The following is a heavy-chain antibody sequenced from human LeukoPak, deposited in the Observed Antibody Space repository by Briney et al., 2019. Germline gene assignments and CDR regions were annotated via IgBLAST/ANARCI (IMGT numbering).Heavy chain of an antibody. J-gene: IGHJ4*02. CDR3: ARDGVGTYDY. Sequence: ASVTVSCMASGYTFTDYYIHWLRQAPGQGLEWMGWNYPNNGDTNYAQKFQGSVTMTRDTSINTAYMELSSLTSDDTAVYYCARDGVGTYDYWGQGTLVTVSS. CDR1: GYTFTDYY. D-gene: IGHD1-26*01. CDR2: NYPNNGDT. V-gene: IGHV1-2*02.